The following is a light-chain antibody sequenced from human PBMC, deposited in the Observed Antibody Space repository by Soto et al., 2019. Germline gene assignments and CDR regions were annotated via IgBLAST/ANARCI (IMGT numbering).Light chain of an antibody. CDR2: GAS. Sequence: EIVLTQSPGTLSLSPGERATLSCRASQSVSSSYLAWYQQKPGQAPRLLIYGASSRATGIPDRFSGSGSGTDFTLTSSRLAPEDFAVYYCQQYGSAPPWTFGQGTKVEIK. J-gene: IGKJ1*01. CDR1: QSVSSSY. V-gene: IGKV3-20*01. CDR3: QQYGSAPPWT.